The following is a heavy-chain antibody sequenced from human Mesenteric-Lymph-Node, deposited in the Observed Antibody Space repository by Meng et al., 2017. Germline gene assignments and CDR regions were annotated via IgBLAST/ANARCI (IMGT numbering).Heavy chain of an antibody. D-gene: IGHD3-10*01. Sequence: GESLKISCAASGFTFSSYSMNWVRQAPGKGLEWVSSISSSSSYIYYADSVKGRFTISRDNAKNSLYLQMNSLRAEDTAVYFCAKPYGSGDFDSWGQGTLVTVSS. CDR1: GFTFSSYS. V-gene: IGHV3-21*04. CDR2: ISSSSSYI. J-gene: IGHJ4*02. CDR3: AKPYGSGDFDS.